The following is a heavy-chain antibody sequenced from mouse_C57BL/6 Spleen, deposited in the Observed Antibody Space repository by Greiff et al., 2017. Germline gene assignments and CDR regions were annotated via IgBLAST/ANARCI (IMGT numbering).Heavy chain of an antibody. Sequence: VKLMESGAELVKPGASVKLSCKASGYTFTEYTIHWVKQRSGQGLEWIGWFYPGSGSIKYNEKFKDKATLTADKSSSTVYMELSRLTSEDSAVYFCARHEETSIYYSYFDYWGQGTTLTVSS. CDR2: FYPGSGSI. CDR3: ARHEETSIYYSYFDY. V-gene: IGHV1-62-2*01. J-gene: IGHJ2*01. CDR1: GYTFTEYT. D-gene: IGHD1-1*01.